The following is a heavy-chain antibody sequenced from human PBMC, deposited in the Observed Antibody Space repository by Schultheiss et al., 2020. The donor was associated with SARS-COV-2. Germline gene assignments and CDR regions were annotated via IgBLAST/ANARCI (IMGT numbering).Heavy chain of an antibody. V-gene: IGHV3-7*01. Sequence: GGSLRLSCAASGFTFSSYWMSWVRQAPGKGLEWVANIKQDGSEKYYVDSVKGRFTISRDNAKNSLYLQMNSLRAADTAVYYCARGRYYDSSGYYPRGDDRPDAFDIWGQGTMVTVSS. CDR3: ARGRYYDSSGYYPRGDDRPDAFDI. CDR2: IKQDGSEK. CDR1: GFTFSSYW. J-gene: IGHJ3*02. D-gene: IGHD3-22*01.